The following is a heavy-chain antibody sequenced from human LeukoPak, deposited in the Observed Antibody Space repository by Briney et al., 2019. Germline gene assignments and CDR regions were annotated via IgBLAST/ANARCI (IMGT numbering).Heavy chain of an antibody. V-gene: IGHV4-59*11. D-gene: IGHD3-3*01. CDR3: ARDADFWKFDY. CDR2: IYYSGTT. Sequence: SETLSLTCIVSGGSISSHYWSWIRQPPGKGLEGIGYIYYSGTTNYNPSLKSRVTISVDTSKNQCSLKLSSVTAADTAVYYCARDADFWKFDYWGQGILVTVSS. CDR1: GGSISSHY. J-gene: IGHJ4*02.